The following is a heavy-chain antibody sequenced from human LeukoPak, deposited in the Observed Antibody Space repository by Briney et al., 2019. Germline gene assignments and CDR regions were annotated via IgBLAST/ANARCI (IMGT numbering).Heavy chain of an antibody. CDR3: ARSGYSSGWYYFDY. J-gene: IGHJ4*02. CDR1: GGSISSYF. V-gene: IGHV4-4*07. CDR2: IYTIGST. Sequence: PSETLSLTCTVSGGSISSYFWSWIRQPAGMGLEWIGRIYTIGSTNYNPSLKSRVTMSVDTSKNQFSLKLSSVTAADTAVYYCARSGYSSGWYYFDYWGQGTLVTVSS. D-gene: IGHD6-19*01.